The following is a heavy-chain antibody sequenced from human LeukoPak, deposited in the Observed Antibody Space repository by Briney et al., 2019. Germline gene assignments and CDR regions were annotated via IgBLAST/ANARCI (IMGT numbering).Heavy chain of an antibody. Sequence: GGSLRLSCAGPGFTFGGYGMHWFRQTPGKGLEWVAVIAYDGSRAFYADSVKGRFTISRDNPENTMSVQMDDLRAEDTAVYYCTRYNNDHFDYWGQGTLVTVSS. D-gene: IGHD1-14*01. CDR3: TRYNNDHFDY. CDR1: GFTFGGYG. V-gene: IGHV3-33*01. J-gene: IGHJ4*02. CDR2: IAYDGSRA.